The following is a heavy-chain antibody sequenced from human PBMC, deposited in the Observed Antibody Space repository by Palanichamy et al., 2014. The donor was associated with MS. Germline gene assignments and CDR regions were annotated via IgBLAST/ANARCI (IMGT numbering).Heavy chain of an antibody. CDR3: ARELPSMCYFDY. J-gene: IGHJ4*02. V-gene: IGHV1-46*01. CDR1: GYTFTRYY. CDR2: INPTADRT. D-gene: IGHD2-2*01. Sequence: QVQLVQSGAEVKKPGASMKISCKASGYTFTRYYMHWVRQAPGQGLERMGMINPTADRTNYAQRFQGRVTMTRDTSTSTVYMELGSLKSEDTAVYFCARELPSMCYFDYWGQGTLVTVSS.